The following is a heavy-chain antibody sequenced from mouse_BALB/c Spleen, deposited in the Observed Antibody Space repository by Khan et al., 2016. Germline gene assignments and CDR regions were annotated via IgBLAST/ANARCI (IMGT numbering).Heavy chain of an antibody. J-gene: IGHJ4*01. V-gene: IGHV9-3*02. CDR1: GYTFTNYG. D-gene: IGHD2-2*01. CDR2: INTNTGEP. Sequence: QIQLVQSGPELKKPGETVKISCKASGYTFTNYGMNWVKQAPGKGLKWMGWINTNTGEPTYAEEFKGRFAFSLDTSASTAYLQLNNLKHEDTATYCCARSRLWLRRDAMDYWGQGTSVTVSS. CDR3: ARSRLWLRRDAMDY.